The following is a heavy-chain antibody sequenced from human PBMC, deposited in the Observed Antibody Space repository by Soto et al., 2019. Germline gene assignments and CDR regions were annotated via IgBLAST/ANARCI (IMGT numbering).Heavy chain of an antibody. J-gene: IGHJ6*02. CDR2: INSDGSST. D-gene: IGHD3-3*01. CDR3: ASQGYYDFWSGYPYYYYYGMDV. V-gene: IGHV3-74*01. CDR1: GFTFSSYW. Sequence: LRLSCAASGFTFSSYWMHWVRQAPGKGLVWVSRINSDGSSTSYAGSVKGRFTISRDNAKNTLYLQMNSLRAEDTAVYYCASQGYYDFWSGYPYYYYYGMDVWGQGTTVTVSS.